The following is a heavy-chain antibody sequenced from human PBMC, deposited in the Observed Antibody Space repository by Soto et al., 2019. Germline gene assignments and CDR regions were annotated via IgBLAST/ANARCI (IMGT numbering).Heavy chain of an antibody. CDR2: MTYDGATE. CDR1: GFTFSDYV. J-gene: IGHJ3*01. CDR3: ARVRISLAVNDALDV. D-gene: IGHD4-4*01. Sequence: GGSLRLSCAASGFTFSDYVIHWVRQAAGKGLEWVASMTYDGATEYYADSVKGRFTMSRDNSKGALSLQMNSLRPDDTAVYYCARVRISLAVNDALDVWGQGTTVTVSS. V-gene: IGHV3-30*14.